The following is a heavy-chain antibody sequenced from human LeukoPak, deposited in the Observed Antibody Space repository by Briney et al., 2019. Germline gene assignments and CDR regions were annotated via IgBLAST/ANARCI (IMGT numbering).Heavy chain of an antibody. Sequence: SVKVSCKASGGTFSSYTISWVRQAPGRGLEWMGRIIPILGIANYAQKFQGRVTITADKSTSTAYMELSSLRSEDTAVYYCAREKDSYGLESNWFDPWGQGTLVTVSS. CDR2: IIPILGIA. CDR1: GGTFSSYT. V-gene: IGHV1-69*04. D-gene: IGHD5-18*01. CDR3: AREKDSYGLESNWFDP. J-gene: IGHJ5*02.